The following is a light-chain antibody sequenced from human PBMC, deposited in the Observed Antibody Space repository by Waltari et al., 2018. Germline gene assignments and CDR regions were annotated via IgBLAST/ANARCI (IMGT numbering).Light chain of an antibody. V-gene: IGLV3-21*02. CDR1: NIETKN. CDR2: DDK. CDR3: QVWDSSSYV. Sequence: SYVLTQPPSVSVAPGQMARITCGGDNIETKNVHWYQLKPGQAPVLVVHDDKDRPSGIPKRVSGSNAGNTATLSISRAGAGDEAACYCQVWDSSSYVFGSGTKVTVL. J-gene: IGLJ1*01.